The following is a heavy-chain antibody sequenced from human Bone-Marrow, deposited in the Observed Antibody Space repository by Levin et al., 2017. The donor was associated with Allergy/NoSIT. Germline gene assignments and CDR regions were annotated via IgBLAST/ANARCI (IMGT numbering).Heavy chain of an antibody. CDR3: AGGSGSYQGDPWFDP. CDR2: IKEDGSEK. J-gene: IGHJ5*02. CDR1: RFSVSSYW. D-gene: IGHD1-26*01. Sequence: SCAASRFSVSSYWMSWVRQAPGKGLEWVANIKEDGSEKYYVDSVRGRFTISRDNAHNSISLQMNSLRVEDTAVYYCAGGSGSYQGDPWFDPWGQGTQVIVSS. V-gene: IGHV3-7*04.